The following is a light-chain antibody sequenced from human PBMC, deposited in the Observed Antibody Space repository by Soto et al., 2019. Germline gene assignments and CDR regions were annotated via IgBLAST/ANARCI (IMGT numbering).Light chain of an antibody. J-gene: IGKJ3*01. CDR1: EDIRKY. CDR3: QQYGTLPFT. Sequence: DIQMTHSPSSLSASVGDRVTITCQASEDIRKYLNWYQQKPGKAPKLLINDASNLETGVPSRFSGGGSGTDFTFIISSLQPEDVGTYYCQQYGTLPFTFGPGTTVDIK. CDR2: DAS. V-gene: IGKV1-33*01.